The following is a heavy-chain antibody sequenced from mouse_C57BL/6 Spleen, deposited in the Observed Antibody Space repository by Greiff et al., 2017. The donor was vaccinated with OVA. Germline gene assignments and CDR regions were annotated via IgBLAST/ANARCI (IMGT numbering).Heavy chain of an antibody. CDR1: GYSITSGYY. Sequence: EVKLQESGPGLVKPSQSLSLTCSVTGYSITSGYYWNWIRQFPGNKLEWMGYISYDGSNNYNPSLKNRISITRDTSKNQFFLKLNSVTTEDTATYYCAREGNWDERYFDVWGTGTTVTVSS. D-gene: IGHD4-1*01. V-gene: IGHV3-6*01. J-gene: IGHJ1*03. CDR2: ISYDGSN. CDR3: AREGNWDERYFDV.